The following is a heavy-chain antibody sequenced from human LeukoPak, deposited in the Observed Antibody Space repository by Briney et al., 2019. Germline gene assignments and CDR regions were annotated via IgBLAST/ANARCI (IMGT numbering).Heavy chain of an antibody. CDR2: IKQDGSEK. CDR3: AKVTSYGSGSRHKSMDV. CDR1: GFTFSSYW. J-gene: IGHJ6*03. Sequence: GGSLRLSCAPYGFTFSSYWMSWVRQAPGKGLEGVANIKQDGSEKYYVDSVKGRFTISRDNSKNTLYLQMNSLRAEDTAVYYCAKVTSYGSGSRHKSMDVWGKGTTVTVSS. V-gene: IGHV3-7*01. D-gene: IGHD3-10*01.